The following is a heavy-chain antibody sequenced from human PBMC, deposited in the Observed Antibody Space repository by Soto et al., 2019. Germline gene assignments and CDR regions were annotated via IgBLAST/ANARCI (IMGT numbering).Heavy chain of an antibody. CDR2: INSNGGST. V-gene: IGHV3-64*01. J-gene: IGHJ4*02. Sequence: GGSLRLSCAASGFTFSSYAMSWVRQAPGKGLEYVSDINSNGGSTYYANSVKGRFTISRDNSKNTLYLQMGSLRAEDMSLYDCERSGYSYGFDYWGQGTLVTVSS. CDR3: ERSGYSYGFDY. D-gene: IGHD5-18*01. CDR1: GFTFSSYA.